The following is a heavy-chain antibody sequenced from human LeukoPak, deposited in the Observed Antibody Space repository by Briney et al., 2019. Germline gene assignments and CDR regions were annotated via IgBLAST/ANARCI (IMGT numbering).Heavy chain of an antibody. D-gene: IGHD6-13*01. CDR1: GFTFSSYG. V-gene: IGHV3-30*18. Sequence: GGSLRLSCAASGFTFSSYGMHWVRQAPGKGLEWVTLISYDGSNEYYADSVKGRFTISRDKSKNTLYLQMNSLRAEDTAAYYCAKDRSSSWTWTIDYWGQGTLVTVSS. CDR2: ISYDGSNE. CDR3: AKDRSSSWTWTIDY. J-gene: IGHJ4*02.